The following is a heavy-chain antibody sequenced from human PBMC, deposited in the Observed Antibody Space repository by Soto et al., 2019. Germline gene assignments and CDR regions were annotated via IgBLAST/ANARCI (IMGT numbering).Heavy chain of an antibody. Sequence: ASVKVSCKASGGTFSSYAISWVRQAPGQGLEWMGRIIPILGIANYAQKFQGRVTITADKSTSTAYMELSSLRSEDPAVYYCARDGRRGYSYGYGDYYYGMDVWGQGTTVTVSS. V-gene: IGHV1-69*04. J-gene: IGHJ6*02. CDR3: ARDGRRGYSYGYGDYYYGMDV. CDR2: IIPILGIA. D-gene: IGHD5-18*01. CDR1: GGTFSSYA.